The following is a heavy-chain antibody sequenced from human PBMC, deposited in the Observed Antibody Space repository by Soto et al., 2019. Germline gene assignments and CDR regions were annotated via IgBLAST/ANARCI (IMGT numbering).Heavy chain of an antibody. J-gene: IGHJ4*02. CDR3: ARTLPMVRGVITTLGY. CDR1: GYTFTSYG. V-gene: IGHV1-18*01. CDR2: ISAYNGNT. D-gene: IGHD3-10*01. Sequence: ASVKVSCKASGYTFTSYGISWVRQAPGRGLEWMGWISAYNGNTNYAQKLQGRVTMTTDTSTSTAYMELRSLRSDDTAVYYCARTLPMVRGVITTLGYWGQGTLVTVSS.